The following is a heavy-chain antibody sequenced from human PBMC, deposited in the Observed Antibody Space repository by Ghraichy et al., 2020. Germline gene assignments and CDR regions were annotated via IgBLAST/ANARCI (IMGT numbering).Heavy chain of an antibody. J-gene: IGHJ5*02. Sequence: ASVKVSCKASGYSFVSYGITWVRQAPGQGLEWMGWITTKSGNTQYAQNFQGRVVMTTETSTVTAYLELRSLRFDDTAVYYCSRGVNWLDPWGQGTLVTVSS. V-gene: IGHV1-18*01. CDR1: GYSFVSYG. CDR3: SRGVNWLDP. CDR2: ITTKSGNT.